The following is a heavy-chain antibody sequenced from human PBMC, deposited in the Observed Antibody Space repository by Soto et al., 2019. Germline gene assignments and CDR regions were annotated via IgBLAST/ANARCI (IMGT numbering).Heavy chain of an antibody. V-gene: IGHV1-69*01. CDR1: GDSFSSYA. CDR3: ARKGGGGNYYILDF. Sequence: QVQVAQSGAEVKKPGSSVKVSCKVSGDSFSSYAISWVRQAPGQGLECMGGIIPILTTANYAQKFQDRVTITADESTTTAYMEASSLTSEDTAVYYCARKGGGGNYYILDFWGQGTLVTVSS. D-gene: IGHD2-15*01. J-gene: IGHJ4*02. CDR2: IIPILTTA.